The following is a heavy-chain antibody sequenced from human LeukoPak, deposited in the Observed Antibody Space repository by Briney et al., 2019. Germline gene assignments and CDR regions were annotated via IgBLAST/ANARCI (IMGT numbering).Heavy chain of an antibody. V-gene: IGHV3-30*02. CDR1: GFTFSSYG. J-gene: IGHJ4*02. Sequence: GGSLRLSCAASGFTFSSYGMHWVRQAPGKGLEWVAFIRYDGSNKYYADSVKGRFTISRDNSKNTLYLQMNSLRAEDTAVYYCVKDLYYYGSGSPFDYWGQGTLVTVSS. CDR2: IRYDGSNK. D-gene: IGHD3-10*01. CDR3: VKDLYYYGSGSPFDY.